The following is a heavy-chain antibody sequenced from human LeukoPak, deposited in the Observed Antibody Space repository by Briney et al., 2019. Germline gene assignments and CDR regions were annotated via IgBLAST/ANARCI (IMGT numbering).Heavy chain of an antibody. J-gene: IGHJ4*02. D-gene: IGHD3-10*01. Sequence: PSETLSLTCAVYGGSFSGYYWSWIRQPPGKGLEWIGEINHSGSTNYNPSLKSRVTISVDTSKNQFSLKLSSVTAADTAVYYCVRVRLYYGHDYWGQGTLVTVSS. V-gene: IGHV4-34*01. CDR2: INHSGST. CDR3: VRVRLYYGHDY. CDR1: GGSFSGYY.